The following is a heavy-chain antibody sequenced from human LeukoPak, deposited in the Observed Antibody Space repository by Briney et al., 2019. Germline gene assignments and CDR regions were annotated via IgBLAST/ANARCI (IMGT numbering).Heavy chain of an antibody. D-gene: IGHD5-12*01. CDR3: ARVGSGYANDY. Sequence: SETLSLTCTVSGGSISSYYWSWIRQPPGKGREWIGYIYYSGSTNYNPSLKSRVTISVDPSKNQFSLKLSSVTAADTAVYYCARVGSGYANDYWGQGTLVTVSS. CDR2: IYYSGST. J-gene: IGHJ4*02. CDR1: GGSISSYY. V-gene: IGHV4-59*01.